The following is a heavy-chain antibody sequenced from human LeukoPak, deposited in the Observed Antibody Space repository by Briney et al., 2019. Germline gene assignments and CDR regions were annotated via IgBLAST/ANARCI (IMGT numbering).Heavy chain of an antibody. CDR1: GGSFSDYY. V-gene: IGHV4-34*01. D-gene: IGHD6-19*01. Sequence: SETLSLTCAVYGGSFSDYYWSWICQPPGKGLEWIGEINHSGSTNYNPSLKSRVTISVDTSKSQFSLKLSSVTAADTAVYYCARRGSYSSGWYRYWGQGTLVTVSS. J-gene: IGHJ4*02. CDR3: ARRGSYSSGWYRY. CDR2: INHSGST.